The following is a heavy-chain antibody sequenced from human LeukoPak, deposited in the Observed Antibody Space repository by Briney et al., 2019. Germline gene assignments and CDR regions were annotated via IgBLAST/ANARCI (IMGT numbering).Heavy chain of an antibody. CDR2: ISSSSSYI. CDR3: ARDTYDILTGYYKWAFDT. CDR1: GFTFSSYT. J-gene: IGHJ3*02. Sequence: GGSLRLSCAASGFTFSSYTMNWVRQAPGKGLEWVSSISSSSSYIYYADSVKGRFTISRDNAKNSLYLQMNSLRAEDTAVYYCARDTYDILTGYYKWAFDTWGQGTMVTVSS. D-gene: IGHD3-9*01. V-gene: IGHV3-21*06.